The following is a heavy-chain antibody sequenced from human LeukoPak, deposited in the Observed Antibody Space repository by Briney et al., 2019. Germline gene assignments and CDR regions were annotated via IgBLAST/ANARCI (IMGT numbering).Heavy chain of an antibody. CDR1: GGSISSSSYY. V-gene: IGHV4-39*07. D-gene: IGHD3-22*01. CDR3: AREDDSSGSFDY. J-gene: IGHJ4*02. CDR2: IFYSVST. Sequence: PSETLSLTCTVSGGSISSSSYYWGWIRQPPGKGLEWIGSIFYSVSTYYNPSLKSRVTISVDRSKNQFSLKLSSVTAADTAVYYCAREDDSSGSFDYWGQGTLVTVSS.